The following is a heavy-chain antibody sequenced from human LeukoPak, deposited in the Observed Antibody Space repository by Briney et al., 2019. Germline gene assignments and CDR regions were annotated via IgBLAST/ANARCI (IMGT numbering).Heavy chain of an antibody. CDR3: ARVRRGSSQYFDY. CDR1: GGTFSSYA. J-gene: IGHJ4*02. D-gene: IGHD6-13*01. V-gene: IGHV1-69*04. Sequence: SVKVSCKASGGTFSSYAISWVRQAPGQGLEWMGRIIPILGIANYAQKFQGRVTITADKSTSTAYMELSSLRSEDTAVYYCARVRRGSSQYFDYWGQGTLVTVSS. CDR2: IIPILGIA.